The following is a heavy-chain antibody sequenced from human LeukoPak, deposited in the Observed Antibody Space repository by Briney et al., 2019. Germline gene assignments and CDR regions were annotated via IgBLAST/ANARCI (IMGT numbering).Heavy chain of an antibody. D-gene: IGHD1-26*01. CDR3: ASQRGELLSTY. CDR2: NNHSGST. Sequence: SETLSLTCAVYGGSFSGYYWSWIRQPPGKGLEWIGENNHSGSTNYNPSLKSRVTISVDTSKNQFSLKLSSVTAADTAVYYCASQRGELLSTYWGQGTLVTVSS. CDR1: GGSFSGYY. J-gene: IGHJ4*02. V-gene: IGHV4-34*01.